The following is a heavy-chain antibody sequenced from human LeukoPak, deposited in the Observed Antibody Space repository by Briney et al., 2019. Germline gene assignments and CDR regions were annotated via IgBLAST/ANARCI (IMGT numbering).Heavy chain of an antibody. V-gene: IGHV3-53*01. CDR3: AGETGIIAPGAFDI. J-gene: IGHJ3*02. CDR2: IYSGGST. Sequence: GGSLRLSCAASGFTVSNNYMTWVRQAPGKGLEWVSVIYSGGSTYYADSVEGRFTISRDNSKNTLYLQMNSLRAEDTAVYYCAGETGIIAPGAFDIWGQGTMVTVSS. CDR1: GFTVSNNY. D-gene: IGHD1-1*01.